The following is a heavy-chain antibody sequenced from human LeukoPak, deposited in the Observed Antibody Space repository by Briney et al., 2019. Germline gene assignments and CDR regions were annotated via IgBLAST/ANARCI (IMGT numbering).Heavy chain of an antibody. CDR3: ARDRGSGMDV. J-gene: IGHJ6*02. D-gene: IGHD3-10*01. CDR2: IFTSGIA. V-gene: IGHV4-4*07. CDR1: GGSIGVYY. Sequence: SETLSLTCTVSGGSIGVYYWNWIRQPAGKGLEWIGRIFTSGIANYNPSLKSRVTMSVDTSKNQFSLNLSSVTAADTAVYYCARDRGSGMDVWGQGTTVTVSS.